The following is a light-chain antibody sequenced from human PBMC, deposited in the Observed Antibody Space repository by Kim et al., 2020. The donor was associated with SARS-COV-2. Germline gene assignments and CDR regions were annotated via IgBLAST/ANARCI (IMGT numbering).Light chain of an antibody. CDR3: QQSYNVPRT. J-gene: IGKJ1*01. V-gene: IGKV1-39*01. Sequence: GDRVTITCRASQNIGNYLNWYQQKEGKAPKLLMYAASILQSGVPPRISGSGSGTDFTLTISSLQPEDFATYYCQQSYNVPRTFGQGTKVDIK. CDR2: AAS. CDR1: QNIGNY.